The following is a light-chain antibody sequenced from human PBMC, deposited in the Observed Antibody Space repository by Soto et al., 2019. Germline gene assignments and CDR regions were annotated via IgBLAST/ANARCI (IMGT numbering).Light chain of an antibody. CDR2: DVS. CDR3: CSYAHSYSLYV. J-gene: IGLJ1*01. V-gene: IGLV2-11*01. Sequence: QSALTQPRSVSGSPGQSVTISCTGTSSDVGGYNYVSWYQQHPGKAPKLMIYDVSKRPSGVPDRFSGSKSGNTASLTISGLQAEDEADDYCCSYAHSYSLYVFGTGTKLTVL. CDR1: SSDVGGYNY.